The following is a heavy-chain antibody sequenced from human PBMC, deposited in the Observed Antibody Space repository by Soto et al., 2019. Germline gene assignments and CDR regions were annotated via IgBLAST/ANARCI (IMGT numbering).Heavy chain of an antibody. CDR2: IYNNGST. J-gene: IGHJ6*03. D-gene: IGHD6-19*01. CDR3: ARVSGSGCRHYSYYDMXV. CDR1: GGSISSSY. V-gene: IGHV4-4*09. Sequence: SETLSLTCTVSGGSISSSYWSWIRQPPGKGLEWIGYIYNNGSTNNNPSLKSRVTISVDTSKNQFSLKLSSVTAADTAVYYCARVSGSGCRHYSYYDMXVFCKGNTVTISS.